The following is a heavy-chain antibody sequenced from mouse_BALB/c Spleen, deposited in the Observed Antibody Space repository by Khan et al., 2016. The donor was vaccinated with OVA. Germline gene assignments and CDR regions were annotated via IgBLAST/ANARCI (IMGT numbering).Heavy chain of an antibody. CDR1: GYTFTNYW. J-gene: IGHJ3*01. D-gene: IGHD1-1*01. CDR3: VNHGSSSAWFTY. V-gene: IGHV1-7*01. Sequence: QVRLQQSGPELAKPGASVKMSCKASGYTFTNYWMHWVKQRPGQGLEWIGYINPSTGYTEYNQKFKDKATLTADKSSSTAYMQLSSLTSEDSAVYYCVNHGSSSAWFTYWGQWTLVTVSA. CDR2: INPSTGYT.